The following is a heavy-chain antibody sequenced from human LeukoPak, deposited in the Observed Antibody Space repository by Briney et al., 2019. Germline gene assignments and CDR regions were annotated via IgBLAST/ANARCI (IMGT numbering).Heavy chain of an antibody. CDR2: IIPIFGIA. D-gene: IGHD6-13*01. CDR1: GYTFTSYG. CDR3: ARVQVEGGYQRSIAAAGEGWFDP. Sequence: SVKVSCKASGYTFTSYGISWVRQAPGQGLEWMGRIIPIFGIANYAQKFQGRVTITADKSTSTAYMELSSLRSEDTAVYYCARVQVEGGYQRSIAAAGEGWFDPWGQGTLVTVSS. V-gene: IGHV1-69*04. J-gene: IGHJ5*02.